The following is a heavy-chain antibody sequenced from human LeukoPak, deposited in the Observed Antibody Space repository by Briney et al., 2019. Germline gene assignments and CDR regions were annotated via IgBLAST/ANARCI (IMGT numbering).Heavy chain of an antibody. CDR2: IYSGGAT. D-gene: IGHD3-22*01. V-gene: IGHV3-53*01. CDR1: GFTVSRNY. J-gene: IGHJ4*02. CDR3: ARTSGYPYNFDN. Sequence: PGGSLGLSCAASGFTVSRNYMTWVRQAPGKGLEWVSVIYSGGATYYADSVKGRFTISRDNSKNTLYLQMNSLRAEDTAVYYCARTSGYPYNFDNSGQGTLVTVSS.